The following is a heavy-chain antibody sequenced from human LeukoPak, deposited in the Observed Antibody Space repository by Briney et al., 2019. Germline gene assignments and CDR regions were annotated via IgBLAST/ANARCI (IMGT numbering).Heavy chain of an antibody. CDR1: GSTFSSYN. CDR3: VRYYTRHSWYFDL. J-gene: IGHJ2*01. CDR2: IKPDEGEK. V-gene: IGHV3-7*01. Sequence: GRSLRLSCAASGSTFSSYNMNWVRQAPGKGLEWVANIKPDEGEKYYVDSVKGRFTVSRDNAKNSLYLQTNSLRAEDTAVYYCVRYYTRHSWYFDLWGRGTLVTVSS. D-gene: IGHD3-10*01.